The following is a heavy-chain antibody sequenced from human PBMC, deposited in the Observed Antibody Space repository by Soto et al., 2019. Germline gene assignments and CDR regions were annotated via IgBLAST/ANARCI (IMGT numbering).Heavy chain of an antibody. CDR2: ISHSGST. CDR1: GGSIGSGNW. D-gene: IGHD5-18*01. J-gene: IGHJ4*02. CDR3: ASHRGNTYGTYDY. V-gene: IGHV4-4*02. Sequence: QVQLQESGPGLVKPSGTLSLTCAVSGGSIGSGNWWSWVRQPPGKGLEWIGEISHSGSTNYNPSLKRRLTISVDRSNNPFSLRLTSLSAAETAVYYCASHRGNTYGTYDYWGQGTLVTVSS.